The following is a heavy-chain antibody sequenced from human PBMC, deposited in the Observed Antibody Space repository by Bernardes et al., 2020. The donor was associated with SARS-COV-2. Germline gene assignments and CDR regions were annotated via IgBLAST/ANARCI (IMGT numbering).Heavy chain of an antibody. J-gene: IGHJ4*02. CDR2: IYYSGSP. CDR1: GDSVSSGSYY. D-gene: IGHD4-17*01. Sequence: SETLSLTCTVSGDSVSSGSYYWSWMRQPPGKGLEWIGHIYYSGSPYYSPSLKSRPSISVDTSKNQFSLKLSSVTAADTAVYYCARSRHGDYSDYWGQGTLVTVSS. V-gene: IGHV4-30-4*01. CDR3: ARSRHGDYSDY.